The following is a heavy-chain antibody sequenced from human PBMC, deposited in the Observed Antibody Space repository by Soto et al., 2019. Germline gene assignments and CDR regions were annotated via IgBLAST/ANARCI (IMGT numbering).Heavy chain of an antibody. J-gene: IGHJ6*03. V-gene: IGHV1-18*01. CDR2: ISAYNGNT. D-gene: IGHD4-17*01. Sequence: ASVKVSCKASGYTFTSYGISWVRQAPGQGLEWMGWISAYNGNTNYAQKLQGRVTMTTDTSTSTAYMELRSLRSDDTAVYYCARLDYGDYRTYYYYYMDVWGKGTTVTVSS. CDR3: ARLDYGDYRTYYYYYMDV. CDR1: GYTFTSYG.